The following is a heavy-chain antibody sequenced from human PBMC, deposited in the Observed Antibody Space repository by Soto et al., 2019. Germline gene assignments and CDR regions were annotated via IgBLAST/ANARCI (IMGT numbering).Heavy chain of an antibody. V-gene: IGHV3-30*18. CDR2: ISYDGSNK. CDR1: GFTFSSYG. D-gene: IGHD6-19*01. Sequence: QVQLVESGGGVVQPGRSLRLSCAASGFTFSSYGMHWVRQAPGKGLEWVAVISYDGSNKYYADSVKGRFTISRDNSKNTLYLQMNSLRAEDTAVYYCAKDREWLVGTFDYWGQGTLVTVSS. J-gene: IGHJ4*02. CDR3: AKDREWLVGTFDY.